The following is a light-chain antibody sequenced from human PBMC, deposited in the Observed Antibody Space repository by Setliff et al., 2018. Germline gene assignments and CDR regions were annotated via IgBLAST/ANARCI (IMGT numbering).Light chain of an antibody. CDR1: LGSVSTANY. CDR3: LLSMGSGSAV. J-gene: IGLJ1*01. Sequence: QTVVTQEPSFSVSPGGTVTLTCALSLGSVSTANYPSWYQQTPGQAPRRLIYRTNSRRSGVPARFSGSILGNKAALTITGAQAEDESDYYCLLSMGSGSAVFGTGTKGTVL. V-gene: IGLV8-61*01. CDR2: RTN.